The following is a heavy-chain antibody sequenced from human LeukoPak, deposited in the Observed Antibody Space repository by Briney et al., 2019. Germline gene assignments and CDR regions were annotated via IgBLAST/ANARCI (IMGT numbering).Heavy chain of an antibody. CDR2: ISGSGGST. D-gene: IGHD4-17*01. CDR3: AKDSMPTTVTPYDAFDI. CDR1: GFTFSSYA. J-gene: IGHJ3*02. V-gene: IGHV3-23*01. Sequence: HTGGSLRLSCAASGFTFSSYAMSRVRQAPGKGLEWVSAISGSGGSTYYADSVKGRFTISRDNSKNTLYLQMNSLRAEDTAVYYCAKDSMPTTVTPYDAFDIWGQGTMVTVSS.